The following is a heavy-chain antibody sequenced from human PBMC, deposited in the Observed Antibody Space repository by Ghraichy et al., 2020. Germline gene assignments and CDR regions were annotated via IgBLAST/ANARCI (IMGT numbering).Heavy chain of an antibody. CDR2: FSGSDGNT. CDR3: AKSGSSSWPHFDY. CDR1: GFTFNIYA. J-gene: IGHJ4*02. Sequence: GGSLRLSCVGSGFTFNIYAMSWVRQAPGKGLEWVSTFSGSDGNTYYADSVKGRFTISRDNSRNTLYLQMNSLRAEDMALYYCAKSGSSSWPHFDYWGRGTLVTVSS. D-gene: IGHD6-13*01. V-gene: IGHV3-23*01.